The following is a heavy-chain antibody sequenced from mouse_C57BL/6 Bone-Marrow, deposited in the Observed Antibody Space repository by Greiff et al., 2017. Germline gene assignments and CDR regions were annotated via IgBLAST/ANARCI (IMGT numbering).Heavy chain of an antibody. V-gene: IGHV1-55*01. CDR2: IYPGSGST. CDR1: GYTFTSYW. J-gene: IGHJ4*01. CDR3: AKWGDY. Sequence: QVQLQQPGAELVKPGASVKMSCKASGYTFTSYWITWVKQRPGQGLEWIGDIYPGSGSTNYNEKFKSKATLTVDPSSRTAYMQLSSLTSEDSAVYYCAKWGDYWGQGTSVTVSS.